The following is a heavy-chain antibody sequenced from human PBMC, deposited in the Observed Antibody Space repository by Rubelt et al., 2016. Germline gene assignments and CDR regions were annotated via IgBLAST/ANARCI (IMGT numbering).Heavy chain of an antibody. J-gene: IGHJ6*02. D-gene: IGHD5-24*01. V-gene: IGHV4-34*01. CDR1: GGSFSGYY. CDR3: ARDKLPRYGMDV. Sequence: QVQLQQWGAGLLKPSETLSLTCAVFGGSFSGYYWTWIRQPPGKGLEWIGEINHSGSANYNLSLKSRLTILVDTSKNQFSLKLSSLTAADTAVYYCARDKLPRYGMDVWGQGTTVTVSS. CDR2: INHSGSA.